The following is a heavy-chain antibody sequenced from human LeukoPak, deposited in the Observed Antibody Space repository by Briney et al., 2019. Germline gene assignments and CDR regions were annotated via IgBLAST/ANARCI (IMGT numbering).Heavy chain of an antibody. CDR3: AKQLGYCSDGSCYFPY. V-gene: IGHV3-23*01. J-gene: IGHJ4*02. CDR1: GFTFNRCW. Sequence: AGGSLRLSCVVSGFTFNRCWMNWVRQAPGKGLEWVSAISNNGGYTYYADSVQGRFTISRDNSKSTLCLQMNSLRAEDTAVYYCAKQLGYCSDGSCYFPYWGQGTLVTVSS. D-gene: IGHD2-15*01. CDR2: ISNNGGYT.